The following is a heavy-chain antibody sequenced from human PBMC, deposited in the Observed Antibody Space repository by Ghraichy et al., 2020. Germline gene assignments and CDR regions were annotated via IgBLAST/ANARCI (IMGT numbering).Heavy chain of an antibody. CDR3: ARDRIGVFWSGPESYYYYGMDV. D-gene: IGHD3-3*01. CDR2: INSDGSST. CDR1: GFTFSSYW. J-gene: IGHJ6*01. V-gene: IGHV3-74*01. Sequence: GALRLSCAASGFTFSSYWMHWVRQAPGKGLVWVSRINSDGSSTSYADSVKGRFTISRDNAKNTLYLQMNSLRAEDTAVYYCARDRIGVFWSGPESYYYYGMDVWGQGATVTVPS.